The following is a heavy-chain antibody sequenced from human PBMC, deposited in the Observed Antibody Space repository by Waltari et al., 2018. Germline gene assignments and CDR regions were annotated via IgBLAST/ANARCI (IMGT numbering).Heavy chain of an antibody. J-gene: IGHJ3*02. Sequence: LVESGGGLIQPGRSLRLSCAASGFILSSSYMTWVRQVPGKGLEWVSLLSSGGTTYYADSGKGRFTISRDNSKNTLYLQMNSLRAEDTAVYYCARSQHWAFDIWGQGTMVTVSS. V-gene: IGHV3-66*03. CDR1: GFILSSSY. CDR3: ARSQHWAFDI. D-gene: IGHD3-3*02. CDR2: LSSGGTT.